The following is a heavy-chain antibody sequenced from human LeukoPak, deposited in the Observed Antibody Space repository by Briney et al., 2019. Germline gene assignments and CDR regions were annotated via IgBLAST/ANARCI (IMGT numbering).Heavy chain of an antibody. CDR1: GFTFSSYA. J-gene: IGHJ4*02. CDR2: ISSNGGST. CDR3: ATSISAAMAPFDY. D-gene: IGHD2-2*01. Sequence: TGGSLRLSCAASGFTFSSYAMHWVRQAPGKGLEYVSAISSNGGSTYYANSVKGRFTISRDNSKNTLYLQMGSLRAEDMAVYYCATSISAAMAPFDYWGQGTLVTVSS. V-gene: IGHV3-64*01.